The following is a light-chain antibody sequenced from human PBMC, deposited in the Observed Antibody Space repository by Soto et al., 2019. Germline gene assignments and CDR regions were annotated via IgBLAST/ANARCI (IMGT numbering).Light chain of an antibody. Sequence: EIVMTQSPATLSVSPGERATLSCRASQSVSSNLAWYQQKPGQAPRLLIYGASTRATGIPARFSGSGSGTEFTLTISSLQSEDVAFYYCQQYNNWPPWTFGRGTKVEIK. CDR2: GAS. V-gene: IGKV3-15*01. CDR1: QSVSSN. CDR3: QQYNNWPPWT. J-gene: IGKJ1*01.